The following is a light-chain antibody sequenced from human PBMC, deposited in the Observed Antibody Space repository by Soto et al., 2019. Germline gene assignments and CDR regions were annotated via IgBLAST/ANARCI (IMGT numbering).Light chain of an antibody. Sequence: DIQMTQSPSSLSASVGDRVTITCQASQDISNYLNWYQQKPGKAPKLLIYDASNLETGAPSRFSGSGSRTDFTFTISSLQPEDIATYYCQQYDNLPGTFGQGTKLEIK. V-gene: IGKV1-33*01. CDR1: QDISNY. CDR3: QQYDNLPGT. J-gene: IGKJ2*02. CDR2: DAS.